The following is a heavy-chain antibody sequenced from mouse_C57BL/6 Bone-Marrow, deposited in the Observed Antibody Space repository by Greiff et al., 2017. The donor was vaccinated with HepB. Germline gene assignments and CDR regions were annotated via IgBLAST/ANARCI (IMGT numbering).Heavy chain of an antibody. CDR2: IYPRSGNT. V-gene: IGHV1-81*01. D-gene: IGHD2-3*01. J-gene: IGHJ3*01. Sequence: VQGVESGAELARPGASVKLSCKASGYTFTSYGISWVKQRTGQGLEWIGEIYPRSGNTYYNEKFKGKATLTADKSSSTAYMEFRSLTSEDSAVYFCGWLLGAYWGQGTLVTVSA. CDR3: GWLLGAY. CDR1: GYTFTSYG.